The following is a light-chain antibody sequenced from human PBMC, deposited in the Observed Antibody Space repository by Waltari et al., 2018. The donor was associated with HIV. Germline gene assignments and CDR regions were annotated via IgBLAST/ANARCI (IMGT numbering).Light chain of an antibody. CDR3: FLSYSGAWV. J-gene: IGLJ3*02. V-gene: IGLV7-46*01. CDR1: TGPVTTGHY. CDR2: DTT. Sequence: QAVVTQEPSLTVSPGGTVTLTCGPRTGPVTTGHYPSWPQQRAGQPPMTLIFDTTNTPSWTPARFSGSLRGGKAALTLSGAQLEDEADYYCFLSYSGAWVFGGGTKLTVL.